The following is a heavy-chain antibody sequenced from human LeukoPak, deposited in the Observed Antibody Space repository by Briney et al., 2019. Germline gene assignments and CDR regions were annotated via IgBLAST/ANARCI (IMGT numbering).Heavy chain of an antibody. V-gene: IGHV4-39*07. CDR3: ARADPHRSSRWDFDY. CDR1: GGAISSYY. Sequence: PSETLSLTCTVSGGAISSYYWGWIRQPPGKGLEGFGSIYYSGSTYYNPSLKSPVTISVDTSKNQFSLKLSSVTAADPAVYYCARADPHRSSRWDFDYWGQGTLVTVPS. CDR2: IYYSGST. D-gene: IGHD6-13*01. J-gene: IGHJ4*02.